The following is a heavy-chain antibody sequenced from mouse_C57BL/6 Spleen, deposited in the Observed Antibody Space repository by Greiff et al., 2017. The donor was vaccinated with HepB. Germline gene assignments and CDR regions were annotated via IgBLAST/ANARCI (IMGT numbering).Heavy chain of an antibody. CDR1: GYAFSSYW. D-gene: IGHD2-4*01. CDR3: AREDYDYDGPDAMDY. V-gene: IGHV1-80*01. CDR2: IYPGDGDT. Sequence: QVQLKESGAELVKPGASVKISCKASGYAFSSYWMNWVKQRPGKGLEWIGQIYPGDGDTNYNGKFKGKATLTADKSSSTAYMQLSSLTSEDSAVYFCAREDYDYDGPDAMDYWGQGTSVTVSS. J-gene: IGHJ4*01.